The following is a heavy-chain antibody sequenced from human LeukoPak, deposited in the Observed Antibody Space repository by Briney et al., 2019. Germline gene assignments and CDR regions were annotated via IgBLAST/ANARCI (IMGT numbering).Heavy chain of an antibody. Sequence: PGGSLRLSCAASGLTVSRNYMSWVRQAPGKGLEWVTIIRSKTYGGTIEYAAAVKGRFTISRDDSKSIAYLQMNSLKTEDTAVYYCNRDCSGGSCYEEMDFWGQGTLVTVSS. D-gene: IGHD2-15*01. CDR1: GLTVSRNY. J-gene: IGHJ4*02. CDR3: NRDCSGGSCYEEMDF. V-gene: IGHV3-49*04. CDR2: IRSKTYGGTI.